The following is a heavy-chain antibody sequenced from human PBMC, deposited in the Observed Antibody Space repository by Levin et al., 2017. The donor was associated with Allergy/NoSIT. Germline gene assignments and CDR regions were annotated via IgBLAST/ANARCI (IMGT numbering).Heavy chain of an antibody. CDR1: GYDFSIYW. CDR3: ARRQYSAFYGAWLDF. Sequence: ASVKVSCQVSGYDFSIYWVAWVRQVPGKGLEWMGIIYPGDSDTRYSPSFQGQVTMSADKSTNTAYLEWSSLKASDTAIYYCARRQYSAFYGAWLDFWGQGTLVTVSS. V-gene: IGHV5-51*01. D-gene: IGHD5-12*01. J-gene: IGHJ5*01. CDR2: IYPGDSDT.